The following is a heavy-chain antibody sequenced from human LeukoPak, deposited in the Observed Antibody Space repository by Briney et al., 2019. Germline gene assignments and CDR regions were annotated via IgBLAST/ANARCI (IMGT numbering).Heavy chain of an antibody. CDR3: AKEGGFQLPFDS. V-gene: IGHV3-23*01. Sequence: PGGSLRLSCVASGFTFTNYGMGWVRQAPGKGLEWVSAISGTGGRTYYAGSAKGRLTISKDDFKNTLYLQMNSLRAEDTAVYYCAKEGGFQLPFDSWGQGTLVTVSS. CDR1: GFTFTNYG. CDR2: ISGTGGRT. D-gene: IGHD2-2*01. J-gene: IGHJ4*02.